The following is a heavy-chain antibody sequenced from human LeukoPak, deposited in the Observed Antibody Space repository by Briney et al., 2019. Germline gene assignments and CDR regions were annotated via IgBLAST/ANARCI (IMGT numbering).Heavy chain of an antibody. Sequence: ASVKVSCKASGYTFTDYYLHWVRQAPGQGFEWMGWINPNSGDTNYAQKFQGRVTMTRDTSISTVHMEMSRLRSDDTAVYYCARANFLYRSSTTCLFDYWGQGTLVTVSS. J-gene: IGHJ4*02. CDR3: ARANFLYRSSTTCLFDY. D-gene: IGHD2-2*01. CDR2: INPNSGDT. CDR1: GYTFTDYY. V-gene: IGHV1-2*02.